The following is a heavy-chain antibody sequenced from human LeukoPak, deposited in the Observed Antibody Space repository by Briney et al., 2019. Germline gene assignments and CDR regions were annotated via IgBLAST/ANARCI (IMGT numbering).Heavy chain of an antibody. V-gene: IGHV7-4-1*02. D-gene: IGHD2-2*02. J-gene: IGHJ4*02. Sequence: ASVKVSCKASGYTFTSYAMNWVRQAPGQGLEWMGWINTNTGNPTYAQGFTGRFAFSLDTSVNTAYLQISSLKAEDTAVYYCARVQYQLLYGSAIDYWGQGTLVTVSS. CDR2: INTNTGNP. CDR3: ARVQYQLLYGSAIDY. CDR1: GYTFTSYA.